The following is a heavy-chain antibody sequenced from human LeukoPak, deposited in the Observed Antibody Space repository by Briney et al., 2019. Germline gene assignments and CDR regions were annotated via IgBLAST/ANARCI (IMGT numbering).Heavy chain of an antibody. Sequence: GGSLRLSCAPSGFTFSSYAMYWVRQAPGKGLEWVAVISYDGSDKFYADSVKGRFTVSRDSSKNTLYLQMNSLRPEDTAVYYCARARPSMWIDYWGQGTLVTVSS. CDR2: ISYDGSDK. V-gene: IGHV3-30*04. CDR1: GFTFSSYA. CDR3: ARARPSMWIDY. D-gene: IGHD5-12*01. J-gene: IGHJ4*02.